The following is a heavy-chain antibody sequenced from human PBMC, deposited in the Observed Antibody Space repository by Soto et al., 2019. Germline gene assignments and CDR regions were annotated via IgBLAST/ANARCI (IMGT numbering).Heavy chain of an antibody. D-gene: IGHD5-18*01. J-gene: IGHJ6*02. CDR3: AADLHSYGFYGMDV. V-gene: IGHV1-58*01. CDR1: GFTFTSSA. CDR2: IVVGSGNT. Sequence: SVKVSCKASGFTFTSSAVQWVRQARGQRLEWIGWIVVGSGNTNYAQKFQERVTITRDMSTSTAYMELSSLRSEDTAVYYCAADLHSYGFYGMDVWGQGTTVTAP.